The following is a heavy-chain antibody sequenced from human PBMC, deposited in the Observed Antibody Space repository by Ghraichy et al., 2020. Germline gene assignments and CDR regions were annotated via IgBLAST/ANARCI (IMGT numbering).Heavy chain of an antibody. D-gene: IGHD3-10*01. J-gene: IGHJ3*01. CDR3: AKGGGNFGELPYVLDS. V-gene: IGHV3-23*01. CDR2: ISGSGGST. Sequence: GGSLRLSCAASGFSFSTYAMSWVRQAPGMGLEWVSGISGSGGSTYYADSVKGRFTISRDNSKNMVYVEMNSLRAEDTAVYHCAKGGGNFGELPYVLDSWGQGTMVTVSS. CDR1: GFSFSTYA.